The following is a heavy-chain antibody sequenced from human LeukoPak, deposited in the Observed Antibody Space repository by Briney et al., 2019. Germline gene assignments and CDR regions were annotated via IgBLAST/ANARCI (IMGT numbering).Heavy chain of an antibody. V-gene: IGHV3-7*01. CDR1: GFTFSNYW. D-gene: IGHD3-10*02. CDR3: AELGITMIGGV. CDR2: IKQDGSEK. Sequence: GGSLRLSCAASGFTFSNYWMTWVRQAPGKGLEWVANIKQDGSEKYYVDSVKGRFTISRDNAKNSLYLQMNSLRAEDTAVYYCAELGITMIGGVWGKGTTVTISS. J-gene: IGHJ6*04.